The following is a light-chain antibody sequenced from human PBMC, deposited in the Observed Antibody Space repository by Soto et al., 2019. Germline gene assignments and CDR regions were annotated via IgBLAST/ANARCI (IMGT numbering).Light chain of an antibody. CDR2: DAS. J-gene: IGKJ2*01. V-gene: IGKV1-5*01. Sequence: DIQMTQSPSTLSASVGDRVTITCRASQSISSWLAWYQQKPGKPPKLLIYDASSLESGVPSRFSGSGPGTEFTLTISSLQPDDFATYYCQPYNSYLYTFGQGTKLEIK. CDR3: QPYNSYLYT. CDR1: QSISSW.